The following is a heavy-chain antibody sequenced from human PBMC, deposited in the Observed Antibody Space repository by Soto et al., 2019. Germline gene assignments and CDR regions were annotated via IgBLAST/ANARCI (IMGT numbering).Heavy chain of an antibody. V-gene: IGHV4-31*03. D-gene: IGHD3-10*01. Sequence: TLSLTCTVSGGSISSGGYYWSWIRQHPGKGLEWIGYIYYSGSTYYNPSLKSRVTISVDTSKNQFSLKLSSVTAADTAVYYCARTRITMVRGVTGYNWFDPWGQGTLVTVSS. CDR2: IYYSGST. CDR3: ARTRITMVRGVTGYNWFDP. CDR1: GGSISSGGYY. J-gene: IGHJ5*02.